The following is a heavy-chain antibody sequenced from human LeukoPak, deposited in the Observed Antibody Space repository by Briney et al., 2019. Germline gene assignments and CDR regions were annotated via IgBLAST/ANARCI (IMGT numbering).Heavy chain of an antibody. Sequence: GSLRLSCTASGFIFGDYSMSWFRQAPGKGLEWVGFIRSKIYGGTTEYAASVKGRFIISRDDSKSIGYLQMNSLKTEDTAVYYCTRSGYCSSTSCLYGMDVWGQGTTVTVSS. V-gene: IGHV3-49*03. D-gene: IGHD2-2*01. CDR3: TRSGYCSSTSCLYGMDV. CDR1: GFIFGDYS. CDR2: IRSKIYGGTT. J-gene: IGHJ6*02.